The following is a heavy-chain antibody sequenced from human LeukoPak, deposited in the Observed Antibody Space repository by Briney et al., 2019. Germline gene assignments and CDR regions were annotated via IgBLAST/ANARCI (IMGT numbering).Heavy chain of an antibody. CDR3: ARGGWLDDY. D-gene: IGHD6-19*01. Sequence: KISCKGSGYIFTSYWISWVRQMPGKGPEWMGRINPSNSYTNYNPSFQGHVTFSVDKSIATAYLQWPTLKASDTAMYYCARGGWLDDYWGQGTLVTVSS. V-gene: IGHV5-10-1*01. J-gene: IGHJ4*02. CDR1: GYIFTSYW. CDR2: INPSNSYT.